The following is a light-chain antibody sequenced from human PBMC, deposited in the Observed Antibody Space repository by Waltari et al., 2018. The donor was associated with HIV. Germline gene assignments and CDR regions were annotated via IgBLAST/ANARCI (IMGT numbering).Light chain of an antibody. J-gene: IGKJ1*01. Sequence: DIVVTQSPDSLAVSLGGRAAMNCKSTQSLLYSSNNKNYLAWYQQKPGQPPRLLIYWASTRASGVPARFSGSGSGTNFTLTINGLQAEDVAIYYCQQFYTTTWSFGPGTRVEI. CDR1: QSLLYSSNNKNY. CDR2: WAS. V-gene: IGKV4-1*01. CDR3: QQFYTTTWS.